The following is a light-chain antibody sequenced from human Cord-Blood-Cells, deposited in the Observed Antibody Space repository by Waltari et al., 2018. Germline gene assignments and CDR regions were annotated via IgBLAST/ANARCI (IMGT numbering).Light chain of an antibody. Sequence: DLQMTPAPSSLSASVGDRVTITCQASQDISNYLNSYQQKPGKAPKLLIYDASNLETGVPSRFSGSGSGTDFTFTISSLQPEDIATYYCQQYDNLPLTFGGGTKVEIK. CDR3: QQYDNLPLT. CDR1: QDISNY. J-gene: IGKJ4*01. V-gene: IGKV1-33*01. CDR2: DAS.